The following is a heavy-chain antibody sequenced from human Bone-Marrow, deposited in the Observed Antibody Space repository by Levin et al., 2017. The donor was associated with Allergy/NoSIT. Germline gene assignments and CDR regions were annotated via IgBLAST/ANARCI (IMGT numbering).Heavy chain of an antibody. D-gene: IGHD6-6*01. Sequence: ASVKVSCKASGYSFTSYPIHWVRQAPGQRLEWMGWISAGDGNTKYSQKFQDRVATTRDTSANTAYMFLYSLIPEDTAVYYCARGVGSSWFDPWGQGSLVTVSS. CDR1: GYSFTSYP. J-gene: IGHJ5*02. CDR2: ISAGDGNT. CDR3: ARGVGSSWFDP. V-gene: IGHV1-3*01.